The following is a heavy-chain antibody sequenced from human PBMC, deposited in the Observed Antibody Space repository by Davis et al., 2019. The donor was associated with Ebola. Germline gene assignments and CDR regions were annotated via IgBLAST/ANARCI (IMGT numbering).Heavy chain of an antibody. V-gene: IGHV3-30*18. CDR1: GFTFSSYG. CDR2: ISYDGSNK. CDR3: ANTWDYNWNYFDY. Sequence: PGGSLRLSCAASGFTFSSYGMHWVRQAPGKGLEWVAVISYDGSNKYYADSVKGRFTISRDNSKNTLYLQMNSLRAEDTAVYYCANTWDYNWNYFDYWGQGTLVTVSS. D-gene: IGHD1-20*01. J-gene: IGHJ4*02.